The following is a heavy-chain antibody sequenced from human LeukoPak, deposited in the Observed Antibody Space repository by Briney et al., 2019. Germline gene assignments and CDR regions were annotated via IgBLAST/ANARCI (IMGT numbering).Heavy chain of an antibody. CDR2: FSGSGGRT. Sequence: GGSLRLSCAASGFTFSSYGMSWVRQAPGKGLEWISSFSGSGGRTYYADSVKGRFTISRDNAKNTLYLQMNSLRAEDTAVYYCARVGPPHSPQEDYYGSGSYYRSFDYWGQGTLVTVSS. D-gene: IGHD3-10*01. V-gene: IGHV3-23*01. CDR1: GFTFSSYG. J-gene: IGHJ4*02. CDR3: ARVGPPHSPQEDYYGSGSYYRSFDY.